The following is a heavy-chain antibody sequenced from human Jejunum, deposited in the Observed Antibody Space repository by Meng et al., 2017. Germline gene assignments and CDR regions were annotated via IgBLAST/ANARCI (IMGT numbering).Heavy chain of an antibody. Sequence: GESLKISCATSGFTFNNYALHWVRQAPGKGLEWVAVISYDGSSKFYADSVKGRFTISRDSSKGTMYLQMSSLRSEDTAKYYCAREYYGSGSSFDYWGQGTLVTVSS. CDR2: ISYDGSSK. D-gene: IGHD3-10*01. V-gene: IGHV3-30*14. CDR3: AREYYGSGSSFDY. J-gene: IGHJ4*02. CDR1: GFTFNNYA.